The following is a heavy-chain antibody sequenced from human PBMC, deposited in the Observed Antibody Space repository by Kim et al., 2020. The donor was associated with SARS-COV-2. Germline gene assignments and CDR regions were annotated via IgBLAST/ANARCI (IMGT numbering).Heavy chain of an antibody. Sequence: SVKVSCKASGGTFSSYAISWVRQAPGQELEWMGGIIPIFGTANYAQKFQGRVTITADESTSTAYMELSSLRSEETAVYYCARWGENSDYYDSSGPDAFDIWGQGTMVTVSS. V-gene: IGHV1-69*13. CDR2: IIPIFGTA. CDR1: GGTFSSYA. J-gene: IGHJ3*02. D-gene: IGHD3-22*01. CDR3: ARWGENSDYYDSSGPDAFDI.